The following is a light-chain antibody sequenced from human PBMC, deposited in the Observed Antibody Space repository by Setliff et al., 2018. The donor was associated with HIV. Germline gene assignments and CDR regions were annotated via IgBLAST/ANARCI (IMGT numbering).Light chain of an antibody. CDR1: SSNIGSNT. CDR3: CSNAARSTFYV. J-gene: IGLJ1*01. Sequence: LTQPPSASGTPGQRVTISCSGSSSNIGSNTVNWFQQLPGTAPKLLIYSNDQRPSGVPDRFSGSKSGTSASLAISGLQSEDEADYFCCSNAARSTFYVFGTGTKVTVL. V-gene: IGLV1-44*01. CDR2: SND.